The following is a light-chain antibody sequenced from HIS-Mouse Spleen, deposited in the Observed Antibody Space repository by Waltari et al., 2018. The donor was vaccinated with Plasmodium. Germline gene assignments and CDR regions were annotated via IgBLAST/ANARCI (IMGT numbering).Light chain of an antibody. J-gene: IGLJ3*02. CDR3: CSYAGSSTFM. CDR1: RRSVGSYNL. Sequence: QSSLTQPTPLSGSPSPSITVSSPRPRRSVGSYNLVSWYQQHPGKAPKLRIYEGSKRPSGVSNRCSGSKSGNTASLTIFGLQAEDEADYYCCSYAGSSTFMFGGGTKLTVL. V-gene: IGLV2-23*03. CDR2: EGS.